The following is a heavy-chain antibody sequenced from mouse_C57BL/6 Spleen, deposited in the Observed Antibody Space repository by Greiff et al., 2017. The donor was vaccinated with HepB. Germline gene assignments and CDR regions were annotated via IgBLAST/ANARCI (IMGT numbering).Heavy chain of an antibody. D-gene: IGHD4-1*01. CDR2: INPSNGGT. CDR3: ARGLTGTFPENFDY. V-gene: IGHV1-53*01. Sequence: QVQLQQPGTELVKPGASVKLSCKASGYTFTSYWMHWVKQRPGQGLEWIGNINPSNGGTNYNEKFKSKARLTVDKSSSTAYMQLSSLTSEDSAVYYCARGLTGTFPENFDYWGQGTTLTVSS. CDR1: GYTFTSYW. J-gene: IGHJ2*01.